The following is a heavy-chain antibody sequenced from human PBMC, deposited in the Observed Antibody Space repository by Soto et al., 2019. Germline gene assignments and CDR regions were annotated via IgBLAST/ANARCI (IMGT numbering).Heavy chain of an antibody. CDR1: GFTFSTYW. CDR2: IKQDGSEK. V-gene: IGHV3-7*01. J-gene: IGHJ6*02. Sequence: GGSLRLSCAASGFTFSTYWMNWVRQAPGKGLEWVANIKQDGSEKYYVDSVKGRFAISRDNAKDSLFLQMNNLRAEDTAVYYCVRDWSTFWGMDVWGQGTTVTAP. CDR3: VRDWSTFWGMDV.